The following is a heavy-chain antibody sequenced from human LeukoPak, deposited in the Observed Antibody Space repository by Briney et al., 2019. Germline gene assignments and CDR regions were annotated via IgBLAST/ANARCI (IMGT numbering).Heavy chain of an antibody. CDR3: ATDGLTTRPYKSYYYYMDV. Sequence: SETLSLTCTVSGYSISSGYYWGWIRQPPGKGLEWIGSIYYSGSTYYNPSLKSRVTISVDTSKNQFSLKLSSVTAADTAVYYCATDGLTTRPYKSYYYYMDVWGKGTTVTVSS. J-gene: IGHJ6*03. CDR1: GYSISSGYY. CDR2: IYYSGST. D-gene: IGHD1-1*01. V-gene: IGHV4-38-2*02.